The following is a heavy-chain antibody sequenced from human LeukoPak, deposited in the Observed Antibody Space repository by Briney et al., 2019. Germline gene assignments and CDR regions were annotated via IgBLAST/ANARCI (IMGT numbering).Heavy chain of an antibody. CDR3: ARGSYGPKHYYYYYGMDV. V-gene: IGHV3-33*01. CDR1: GFTFSSYG. Sequence: PGRSLRLSCAASGFTFSSYGMHRVRQAPGKGLEWVAVIWYDGSNKYYADSVKGRFTISRDNSKNTLYLQMNSLRAEDTAVYYCARGSYGPKHYYYYYGMDVWGQGTTVTVSS. CDR2: IWYDGSNK. J-gene: IGHJ6*02. D-gene: IGHD5-18*01.